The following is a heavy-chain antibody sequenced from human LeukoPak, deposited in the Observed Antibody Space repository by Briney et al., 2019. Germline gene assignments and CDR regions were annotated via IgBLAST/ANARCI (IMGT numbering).Heavy chain of an antibody. CDR1: GYSISSGYY. CDR2: IYHSGST. V-gene: IGHV4-38-2*02. J-gene: IGHJ4*02. D-gene: IGHD6-13*01. CDR3: ARTGYYSSSWYLDY. Sequence: SETLSLTCTVSGYSISSGYYWGWIRQPPGKGQEWIGSIYHSGSTYYNPSLKSRVTISVDTSKNQFSLKLSSVTAADTAVYYCARTGYYSSSWYLDYWGQGTLVTVSS.